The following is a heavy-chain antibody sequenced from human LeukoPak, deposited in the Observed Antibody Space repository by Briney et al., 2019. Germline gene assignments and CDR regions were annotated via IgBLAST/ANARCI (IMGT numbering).Heavy chain of an antibody. D-gene: IGHD3-9*01. V-gene: IGHV1-18*01. CDR1: GYTFTSYG. CDR2: ISAYNGNT. Sequence: ASVTVSCKASGYTFTSYGISWVRQAPGQGLEWMGWISAYNGNTNYAQKLQGRVTMTTDTSTSTAYMELRSLRSDDTAVYYCARVHYDILTGYYGIWFDPWGQGTLVTVSS. J-gene: IGHJ5*02. CDR3: ARVHYDILTGYYGIWFDP.